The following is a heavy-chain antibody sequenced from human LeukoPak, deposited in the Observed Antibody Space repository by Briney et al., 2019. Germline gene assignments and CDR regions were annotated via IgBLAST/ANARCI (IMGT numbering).Heavy chain of an antibody. CDR1: GGSISSYY. Sequence: PSETLSLTYTVSGGSISSYYWSWIRQPPGKGLEWIGYIFYSGSTNYNPSLNSRVTISVDTSKNQFSLKLGSVTAADTAVYYCARSPSGGWYNWFDPWGQGTLVTVSS. CDR2: IFYSGST. CDR3: ARSPSGGWYNWFDP. J-gene: IGHJ5*02. V-gene: IGHV4-59*08. D-gene: IGHD6-19*01.